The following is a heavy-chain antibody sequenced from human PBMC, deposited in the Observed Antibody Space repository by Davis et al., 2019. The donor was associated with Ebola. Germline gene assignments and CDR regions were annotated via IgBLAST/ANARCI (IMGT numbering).Heavy chain of an antibody. J-gene: IGHJ6*04. CDR3: AKSGLSFGVVKYHYGMDV. CDR2: IRYDASHK. Sequence: GESLKISCAASGFTFSNYGMHWVRQAPGQGLEWVAFIRYDASHKYYGDSVKGRFTISRDNSQNTLSLQMNSLRAEDTAVYYCAKSGLSFGVVKYHYGMDVWGKGTTVTVSS. V-gene: IGHV3-30*02. D-gene: IGHD3-3*01. CDR1: GFTFSNYG.